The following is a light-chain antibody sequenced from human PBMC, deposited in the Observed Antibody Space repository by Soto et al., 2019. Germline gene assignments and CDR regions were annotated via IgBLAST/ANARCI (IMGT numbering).Light chain of an antibody. CDR2: DAS. CDR1: PSVSSY. CDR3: QQRSNWPPN. V-gene: IGKV3-11*01. J-gene: IGKJ5*01. Sequence: EIVWTQSPATLSLSPGERATLSCRASPSVSSYLAWYQQKPGQAPRLLIYDASNRATGIPARFSGSASGTDFTLTISSLEPEDFAVYYCQQRSNWPPNFGQGTRLEIK.